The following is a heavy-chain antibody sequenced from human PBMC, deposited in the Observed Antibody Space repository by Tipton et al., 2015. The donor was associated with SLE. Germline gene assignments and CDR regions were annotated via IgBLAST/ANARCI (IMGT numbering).Heavy chain of an antibody. CDR1: GFTFSSYE. Sequence: SLRLSCAASGFTFSSYEMNWVRQAPGKGLEWVSYISSSGSTIYYADSVKGRFTISRDNSKNTLYLQMNSLKASDTAIYYCARIDFGVVPKHYYYYMDVWGKGTTVTVSS. J-gene: IGHJ6*03. CDR2: ISSSGSTI. V-gene: IGHV3-48*03. CDR3: ARIDFGVVPKHYYYYMDV. D-gene: IGHD3-3*01.